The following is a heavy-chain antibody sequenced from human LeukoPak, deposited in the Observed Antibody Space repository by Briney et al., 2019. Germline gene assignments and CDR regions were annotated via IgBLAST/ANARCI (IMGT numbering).Heavy chain of an antibody. CDR3: ARGRWLQYYFDY. V-gene: IGHV3-66*01. CDR1: GFTVSSNY. J-gene: IGHJ4*02. CDR2: IYSGGST. Sequence: GGSLRLSCAASGFTVSSNYMSWVRQAPGKGLEWVSVIYSGGSTYYADSVKRRFTISRDNSKNTLYLQMNSLRAEDTAVYYCARGRWLQYYFDYWGQGTLVTVSS. D-gene: IGHD2-15*01.